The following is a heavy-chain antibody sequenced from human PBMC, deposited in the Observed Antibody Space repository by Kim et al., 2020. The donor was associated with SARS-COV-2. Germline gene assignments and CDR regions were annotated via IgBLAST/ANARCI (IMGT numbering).Heavy chain of an antibody. D-gene: IGHD6-19*01. J-gene: IGHJ4*02. CDR2: IDPSDSYT. CDR1: GYSFTSYW. Sequence: GESLQISCKGSGYSFTSYWIRWVRQMPGKGLEWMGRIDPSDSYTNYSPSFQGHVTISADKSISTAYLQWSSLKASDTAMYYCARPDPGIAVAGTIWGQGTLVTVSS. V-gene: IGHV5-10-1*01. CDR3: ARPDPGIAVAGTI.